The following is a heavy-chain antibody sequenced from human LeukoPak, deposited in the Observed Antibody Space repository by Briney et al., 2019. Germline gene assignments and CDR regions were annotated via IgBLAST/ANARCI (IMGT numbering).Heavy chain of an antibody. J-gene: IGHJ4*02. Sequence: WETLSLTCTVSGYSINSGYYWGWIRQPPGKGLEWIGTVYHSGNTYYNASLQSRVTLSLDTSNNQFSLKLSSVTAADTAVYYCASIRYYYDSGRLADWGQGTLVTVSS. CDR2: VYHSGNT. V-gene: IGHV4-38-2*02. CDR3: ASIRYYYDSGRLAD. D-gene: IGHD3-10*01. CDR1: GYSINSGYY.